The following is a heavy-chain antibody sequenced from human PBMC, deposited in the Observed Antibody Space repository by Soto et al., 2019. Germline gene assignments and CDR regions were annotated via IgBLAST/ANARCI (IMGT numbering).Heavy chain of an antibody. Sequence: ASVKVSCKAAGGTFSDYALSWVRQAPGQGLEWMGGIIPMFATTNYAQKFQGRVTITADDSATTAHMELSSLKSEDTAVYYCARGRGIGFSSSWDYYHYMDVWGKGTTVTVSS. J-gene: IGHJ6*03. V-gene: IGHV1-69*13. D-gene: IGHD6-13*01. CDR3: ARGRGIGFSSSWDYYHYMDV. CDR1: GGTFSDYA. CDR2: IIPMFATT.